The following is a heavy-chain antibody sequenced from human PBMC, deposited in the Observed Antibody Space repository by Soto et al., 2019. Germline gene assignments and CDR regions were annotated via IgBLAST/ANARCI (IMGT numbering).Heavy chain of an antibody. CDR3: VLPPYYYYGMDV. CDR1: GYTFTSYA. CDR2: INAGNGNT. Sequence: ASVKVSCKASGYTFTSYAMHWVRQAPGQRLEWMGWINAGNGNTKYSQKFQGRVTITRDTSASTAYMELSSLRSEDTAVYYCVLPPYYYYGMDVWGQWTTVTVSS. J-gene: IGHJ6*02. V-gene: IGHV1-3*01.